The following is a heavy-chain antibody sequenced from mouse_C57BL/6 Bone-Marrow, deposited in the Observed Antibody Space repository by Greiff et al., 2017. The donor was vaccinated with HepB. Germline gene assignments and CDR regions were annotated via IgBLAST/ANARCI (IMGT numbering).Heavy chain of an antibody. Sequence: EVQLVESVGDLVKPGGSLKLSCAASGFTFSSYGMSWVRQTPDKRLEWVATISSGGSYTYYPDSVKGRFTISRDNAKNTLYLQMSSLKSEDTAMYYCARLTTVVSYWYFDVWGTGTTVTVSS. CDR1: GFTFSSYG. V-gene: IGHV5-6*01. J-gene: IGHJ1*03. D-gene: IGHD1-1*01. CDR3: ARLTTVVSYWYFDV. CDR2: ISSGGSYT.